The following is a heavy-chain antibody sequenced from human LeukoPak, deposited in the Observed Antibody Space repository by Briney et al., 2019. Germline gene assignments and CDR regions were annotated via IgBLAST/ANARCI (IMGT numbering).Heavy chain of an antibody. J-gene: IGHJ4*02. Sequence: PSETLSLTCTVSGGSISPYYWIWIRQPPGKGLEWIGYIYYSGSTNSNPSLKSRVTISVDTSKNQFSLKLSSVTAADTAVYYCARELLGYCSGGSCYSGFIDYWGQGTLVTVSS. V-gene: IGHV4-59*01. D-gene: IGHD2-15*01. CDR1: GGSISPYY. CDR2: IYYSGST. CDR3: ARELLGYCSGGSCYSGFIDY.